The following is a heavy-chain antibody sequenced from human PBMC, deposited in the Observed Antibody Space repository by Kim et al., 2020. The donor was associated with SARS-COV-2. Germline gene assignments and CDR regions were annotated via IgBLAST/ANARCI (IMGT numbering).Heavy chain of an antibody. V-gene: IGHV3-30-3*01. J-gene: IGHJ4*02. CDR1: GFTFSAHA. D-gene: IGHD3-10*01. CDR3: LAEIGSRSFDN. CDR2: IAYDGCHI. Sequence: GGSLRLSCAASGFTFSAHALHWVRQAPVKGLELFSLIAYDGCHISDADSVNGRFIISRDNTKSTLYLQMNSLRPEDTAVYYCLAEIGSRSFDNWGQGTLVTVSS.